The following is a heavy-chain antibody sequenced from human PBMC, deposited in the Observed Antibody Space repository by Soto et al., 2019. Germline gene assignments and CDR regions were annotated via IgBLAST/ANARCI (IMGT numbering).Heavy chain of an antibody. CDR3: ATYSSSWGWFDP. CDR2: IYYSGST. J-gene: IGHJ5*02. V-gene: IGHV4-59*04. CDR1: GCSISSYY. D-gene: IGHD6-13*01. Sequence: SETLSLTCTVSGCSISSYYWSWIRQPPGKGLEWIGNIYYSGSTYYNPSLKSRVTISVDTSKNQFSLKLSSVPATDTAVYYCATYSSSWGWFDPWGQGTLVTVSS.